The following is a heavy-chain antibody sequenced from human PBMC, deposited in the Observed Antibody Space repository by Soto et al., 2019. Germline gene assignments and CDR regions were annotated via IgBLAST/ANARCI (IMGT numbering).Heavy chain of an antibody. D-gene: IGHD2-15*01. CDR1: GYTFTSYG. CDR2: ISAYNGNT. CDR3: ARNVSWTGYCSGGSCYLEY. Sequence: QVKLVQSGAEVKKPGASVKVSCKASGYTFTSYGISWVRQAPGQGLEWMGWISAYNGNTKYAQKLQGRVTMTTDTSTSTACMELRSLRSDDTAVYYCARNVSWTGYCSGGSCYLEYWGQGTLVTVSS. V-gene: IGHV1-18*01. J-gene: IGHJ4*02.